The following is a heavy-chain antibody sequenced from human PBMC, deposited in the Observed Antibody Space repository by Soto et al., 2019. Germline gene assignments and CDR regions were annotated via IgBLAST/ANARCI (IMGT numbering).Heavy chain of an antibody. J-gene: IGHJ6*02. CDR3: AKAPRELLWFGEYPPRDYYYGMDV. Sequence: QVQLVESGGGVVQPGRSLRLSCAASGFTFSSYGMHWVRQAPGKGLEWVAVISYDGSNKYYADSVKGRFTISRDNSKNTLYLQMNSLRAGDTAVYYCAKAPRELLWFGEYPPRDYYYGMDVWGQGTTVTVSS. V-gene: IGHV3-30*18. CDR2: ISYDGSNK. CDR1: GFTFSSYG. D-gene: IGHD3-10*01.